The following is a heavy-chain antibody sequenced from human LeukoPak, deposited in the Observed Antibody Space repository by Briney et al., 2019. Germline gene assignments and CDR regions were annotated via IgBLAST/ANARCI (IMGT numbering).Heavy chain of an antibody. Sequence: PSETLSLTCTVSGYSISSGYYWGWIRQPPGKGLEWIGSIYHSGSTYYNPSLKSRVTISVDTSKNQFSLKLSSVTAADTAVYYCARESGGARAFDIWGQGTMVTVSS. J-gene: IGHJ3*02. V-gene: IGHV4-38-2*02. CDR2: IYHSGST. D-gene: IGHD1-14*01. CDR3: ARESGGARAFDI. CDR1: GYSISSGYY.